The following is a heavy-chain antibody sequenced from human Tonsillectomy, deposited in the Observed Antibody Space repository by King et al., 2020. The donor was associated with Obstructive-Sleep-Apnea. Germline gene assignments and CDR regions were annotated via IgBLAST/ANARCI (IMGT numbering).Heavy chain of an antibody. V-gene: IGHV3-11*06. J-gene: IGHJ4*02. CDR3: ARVGMQVADYGDDDLDY. CDR2: ISSSSSYT. Sequence: QLVQSGGGLVKPGGSLRLSCAASGFTFSDYYMSWIRQAPGKGLEWVSYISSSSSYTNYADSVKGRFTISRDNAKNSLYLQMNSLRAEDTAVYYCARVGMQVADYGDDDLDYWGQGTLVTVSS. CDR1: GFTFSDYY. D-gene: IGHD4-17*01.